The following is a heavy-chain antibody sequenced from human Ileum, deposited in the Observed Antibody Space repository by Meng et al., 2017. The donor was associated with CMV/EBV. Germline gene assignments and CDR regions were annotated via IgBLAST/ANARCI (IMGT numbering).Heavy chain of an antibody. J-gene: IGHJ4*02. Sequence: GSLRLSCTVSGGSISSYYWTWIRLPPGKGLEWIGYINYSGSTNYNPSLKSRVTISVDTSKDQFSLKLSYVTAADTAVYYCARDLEGGVPAAIGHWGQGTLVTVSS. V-gene: IGHV4-59*01. D-gene: IGHD2-2*02. CDR3: ARDLEGGVPAAIGH. CDR1: GGSISSYY. CDR2: INYSGST.